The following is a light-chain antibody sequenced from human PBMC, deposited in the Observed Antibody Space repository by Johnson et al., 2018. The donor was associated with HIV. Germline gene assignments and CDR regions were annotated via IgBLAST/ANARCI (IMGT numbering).Light chain of an antibody. J-gene: IGLJ1*01. V-gene: IGLV1-51*01. CDR1: GSNIGNNY. CDR3: GTWDNSLSAGV. CDR2: DNN. Sequence: QSVLTQPPSVSAAPGQKVTISCSGSGSNIGNNYVSWYQQLPGTAPKLLIYDNNKRPSGIPDRFSGSKSGTSATLGITGLQTGDEADYYCGTWDNSLSAGVFGTVTKVTVL.